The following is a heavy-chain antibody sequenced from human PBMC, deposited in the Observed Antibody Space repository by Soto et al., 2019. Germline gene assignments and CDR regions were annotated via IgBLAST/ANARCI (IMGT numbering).Heavy chain of an antibody. D-gene: IGHD6-19*01. CDR2: ISAYNGDT. CDR1: GYTFSNYG. Sequence: ASVKVSCKASGYTFSNYGISWVRQAPGQGLEWMGWISAYNGDTNYAQRLQGRVTMTTDTSTSTVYMELRSLRSDDTAVYYCARDRGITVAEIFDYWGQGTLVTVSS. CDR3: ARDRGITVAEIFDY. J-gene: IGHJ4*02. V-gene: IGHV1-18*01.